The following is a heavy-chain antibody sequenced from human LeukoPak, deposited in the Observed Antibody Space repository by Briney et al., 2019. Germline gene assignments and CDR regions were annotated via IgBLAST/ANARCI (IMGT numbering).Heavy chain of an antibody. J-gene: IGHJ3*02. D-gene: IGHD1-26*01. CDR2: ISSSGSTI. CDR1: GFTFSSYE. CDR3: ARDFGSYYGSAFDI. Sequence: GGSLRLSCAASGFTFSSYEMNWVRQAPGKGLEWVSYISSSGSTICYADSVKGRFTISRDNAKNSLYLQMNSLRAEDTAVYYCARDFGSYYGSAFDIWGQGTMVTVSS. V-gene: IGHV3-48*03.